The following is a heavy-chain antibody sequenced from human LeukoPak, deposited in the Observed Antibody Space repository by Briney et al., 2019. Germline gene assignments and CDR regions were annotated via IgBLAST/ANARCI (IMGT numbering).Heavy chain of an antibody. CDR1: GFGFSSYA. Sequence: GGSLRLSCAASGFGFSSYAVSWVRQGPGKGLEWVSSVTGIVGRTYYADSVDGRFTISRDNSKSTVCLQTNSLRAEDTAVYYCAKYMTPDTVAAIPPFDYWGQGTLVTVSS. J-gene: IGHJ4*02. CDR2: VTGIVGRT. D-gene: IGHD5-12*01. V-gene: IGHV3-23*01. CDR3: AKYMTPDTVAAIPPFDY.